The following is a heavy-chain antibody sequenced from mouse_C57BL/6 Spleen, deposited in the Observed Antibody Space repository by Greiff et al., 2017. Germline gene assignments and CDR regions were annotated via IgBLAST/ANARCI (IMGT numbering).Heavy chain of an antibody. CDR2: INPSSGYT. V-gene: IGHV1-7*01. CDR3: ARGSSTVVATEAMDY. D-gene: IGHD1-1*01. Sequence: QVQLQQSGAELAKPGASVKLSCKASGYTFTSYWMHWVKQRPGQGLEWIGYINPSSGYTKYNQKFKDKATLTANKSSSTAYMQLSSLTYEDSAVYYCARGSSTVVATEAMDYWGQGTSVTVSS. J-gene: IGHJ4*01. CDR1: GYTFTSYW.